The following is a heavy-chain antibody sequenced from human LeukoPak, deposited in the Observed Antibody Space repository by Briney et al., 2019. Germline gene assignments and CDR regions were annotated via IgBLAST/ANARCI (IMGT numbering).Heavy chain of an antibody. CDR1: GFTFSSYA. Sequence: GGSLRLSCAASGFTFSSYAMSWVRQAPGKGLEWVSTISGSGGSTYYADSVKGRFTISRDNSKNTLYLQMNSLRAEDTAVYYCAKDIETYCTSTTCSRDYWGQGTLVTVSS. V-gene: IGHV3-23*01. D-gene: IGHD2-2*01. CDR3: AKDIETYCTSTTCSRDY. CDR2: ISGSGGST. J-gene: IGHJ4*02.